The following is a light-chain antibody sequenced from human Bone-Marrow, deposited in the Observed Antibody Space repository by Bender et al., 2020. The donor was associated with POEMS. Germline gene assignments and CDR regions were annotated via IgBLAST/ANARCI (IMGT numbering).Light chain of an antibody. V-gene: IGLV1-44*01. J-gene: IGLJ2*01. CDR3: SSYTNSANVL. Sequence: QSVLTQPPSASGTPGQSVIISCSGTDSNFGGNNVNWYQHLPGTAPRLVVYSNYQRPSGVPARFSGSRSDNAASLSISGLQAEDEADYYCSSYTNSANVLFGGGTKVTVL. CDR2: SNY. CDR1: DSNFGGNN.